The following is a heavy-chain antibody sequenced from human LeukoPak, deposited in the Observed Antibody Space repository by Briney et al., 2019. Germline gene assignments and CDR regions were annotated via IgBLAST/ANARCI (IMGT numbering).Heavy chain of an antibody. J-gene: IGHJ4*02. CDR3: AGDSSGYPADY. CDR2: ISYDGSKK. D-gene: IGHD3-22*01. V-gene: IGHV3-30*03. Sequence: GGSLRLSCAASGFTLSHFGMHWVRQAPGKGLEWVAVISYDGSKKYYADSVKGRFTISRDNSKNTLYLQMNSLRAEDTAVYYCAGDSSGYPADYWGQGTLVTVSS. CDR1: GFTLSHFG.